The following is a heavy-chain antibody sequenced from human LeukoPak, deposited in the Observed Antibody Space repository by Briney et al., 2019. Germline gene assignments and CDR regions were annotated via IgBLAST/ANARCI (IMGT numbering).Heavy chain of an antibody. V-gene: IGHV3-15*01. CDR1: GFTFSDAY. Sequence: GGSLRLSCAASGFTFSDAYMSWVRQAPGKGLEWVGRIKTNAHGGTAEYAAPAKGRFTISRDDSQDMVFLQMNSLEIEDTAVYYCTTWLSEGNSWLDYWGQGTLVTVSS. J-gene: IGHJ4*02. CDR2: IKTNAHGGTA. D-gene: IGHD2/OR15-2a*01. CDR3: TTWLSEGNSWLDY.